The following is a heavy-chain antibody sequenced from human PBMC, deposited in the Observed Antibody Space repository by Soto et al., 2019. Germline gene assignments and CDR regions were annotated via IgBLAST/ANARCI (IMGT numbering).Heavy chain of an antibody. D-gene: IGHD1-26*01. Sequence: SETLSLTCTVSGGSISSSSYYRGWIRQPPGKGLEWIGSIYYSGSTYYNPSLKSRVTISVDTSKNQFSLKLSSVTAADTAVYYCARVGLSDYFDYWGQGTLVTVSS. CDR2: IYYSGST. CDR1: GGSISSSSYY. J-gene: IGHJ4*02. CDR3: ARVGLSDYFDY. V-gene: IGHV4-39*07.